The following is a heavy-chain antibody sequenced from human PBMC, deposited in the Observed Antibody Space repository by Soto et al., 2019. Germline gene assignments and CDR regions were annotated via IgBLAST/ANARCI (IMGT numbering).Heavy chain of an antibody. CDR3: ARDRSPGSTNWYDC. V-gene: IGHV6-1*01. CDR2: TYYTSRWYN. J-gene: IGHJ5*01. CDR1: GDSVSNKSAA. Sequence: SQTLSFTCAISGDSVSNKSAAWNWIRQSPSRGLEWLGRTYYTSRWYNDYAVSVMGRITINPDTSRNQFSLQLNSVTPEDTAVYYCARDRSPGSTNWYDCWGQGALVTVSS. D-gene: IGHD2-15*01.